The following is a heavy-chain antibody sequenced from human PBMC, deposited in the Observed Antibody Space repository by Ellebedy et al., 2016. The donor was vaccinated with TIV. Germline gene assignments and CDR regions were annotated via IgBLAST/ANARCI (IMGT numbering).Heavy chain of an antibody. CDR3: ARGQARGYAAGGFDP. V-gene: IGHV4-59*01. CDR2: IYYSGST. Sequence: MPSETLSLTCTVSGGSISNYHWSWIRQPPGKGLEWIGYIYYSGSTNYNPSLKSRVTITVDTSNNQFSLKLSSVTAADTAIYYCARGQARGYAAGGFDPWGQGTLVTVSS. J-gene: IGHJ5*02. CDR1: GGSISNYH. D-gene: IGHD5-12*01.